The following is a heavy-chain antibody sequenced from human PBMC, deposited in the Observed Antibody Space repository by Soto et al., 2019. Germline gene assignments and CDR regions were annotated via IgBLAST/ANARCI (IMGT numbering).Heavy chain of an antibody. CDR2: ISYDGSNK. CDR3: AKEGCSSTSCYGDPYYFDY. Sequence: QVQLVESGGGVVQPGRSLRLSCAASGFTFSSYGMHWVRQAPGKGLEWVAVISYDGSNKYYADSVKGRFNISRDNSKNTLYLQRNSLRAEDTAVYYCAKEGCSSTSCYGDPYYFDYWGQGTLVTVSS. D-gene: IGHD2-2*01. CDR1: GFTFSSYG. V-gene: IGHV3-30*18. J-gene: IGHJ4*02.